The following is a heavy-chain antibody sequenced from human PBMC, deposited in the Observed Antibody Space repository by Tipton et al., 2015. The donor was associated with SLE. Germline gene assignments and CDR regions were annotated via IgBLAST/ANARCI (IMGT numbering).Heavy chain of an antibody. Sequence: TLSLTCAVYGGSFSGYYWSWIRQPPGKGLEWIGYIYYSGGTYYNPSLNSRVTISVDTSKNQFSLKLSSVTAADTAVYYCARVAGWIEDAFDIWGQGTMVTVSS. J-gene: IGHJ3*02. D-gene: IGHD2-2*03. V-gene: IGHV4-34*01. CDR1: GGSFSGYY. CDR3: ARVAGWIEDAFDI. CDR2: IYYSGGT.